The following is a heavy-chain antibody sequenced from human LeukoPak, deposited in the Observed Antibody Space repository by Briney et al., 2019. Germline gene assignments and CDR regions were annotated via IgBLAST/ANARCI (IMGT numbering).Heavy chain of an antibody. CDR2: IYTSGST. Sequence: PSETLSLTCTVSGGSISSGSYYWSWIRQPAGKGLEWIGRIYTSGSTNYNPSLKSRVTISVDTSKNQFSLKLSSVTAADTAVYYCARERFGDYYDSSGYYYLDYWGQGTLVTVS. J-gene: IGHJ4*02. CDR3: ARERFGDYYDSSGYYYLDY. CDR1: GGSISSGSYY. D-gene: IGHD3-22*01. V-gene: IGHV4-61*02.